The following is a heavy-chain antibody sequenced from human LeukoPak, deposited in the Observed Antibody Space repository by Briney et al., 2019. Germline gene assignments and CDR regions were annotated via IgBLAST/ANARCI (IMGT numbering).Heavy chain of an antibody. CDR2: ISGEGGDT. V-gene: IGHV3-23*01. Sequence: GGSLRLSCAASGFTFGDYAMNWVRQAPGKGLECVSSISGEGGDTFHADSVKGRFTISRDNSKNTLYLQMNSLRAEDTAVYYCAKDRANPSGYYGEFDYWGQGTLVTVSS. CDR1: GFTFGDYA. CDR3: AKDRANPSGYYGEFDY. J-gene: IGHJ4*02. D-gene: IGHD3-22*01.